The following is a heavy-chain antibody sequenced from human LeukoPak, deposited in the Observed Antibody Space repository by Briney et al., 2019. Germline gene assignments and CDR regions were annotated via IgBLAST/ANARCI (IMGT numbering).Heavy chain of an antibody. V-gene: IGHV3-30*02. Sequence: GGSLRLSCGAAGFNFSSFGMHWGRPAPGKGLGWGAIIRDDGSNKYYANSVKGRFTISRDNSKNTLYLQMNSLRAEDTAVYYCAKDRGPIAAAGTDYWGQGTLVTVSS. CDR1: GFNFSSFG. CDR2: IRDDGSNK. J-gene: IGHJ4*02. D-gene: IGHD6-13*01. CDR3: AKDRGPIAAAGTDY.